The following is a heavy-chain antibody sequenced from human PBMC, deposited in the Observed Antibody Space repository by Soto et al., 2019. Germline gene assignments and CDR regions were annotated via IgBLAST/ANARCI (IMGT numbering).Heavy chain of an antibody. V-gene: IGHV3-53*01. CDR1: GFTVSSNY. CDR3: ARAPMGATDFDY. J-gene: IGHJ4*02. CDR2: IYSGGST. D-gene: IGHD1-26*01. Sequence: EVQLVESGGGLIQPGGSLRLSCAASGFTVSSNYMSWVRQAPGKGLEWVSVIYSGGSTYYADSVKGRFTISRGNSKNSLYLQMTSLRAECTAVYCCARAPMGATDFDYWGQGTLVTVSS.